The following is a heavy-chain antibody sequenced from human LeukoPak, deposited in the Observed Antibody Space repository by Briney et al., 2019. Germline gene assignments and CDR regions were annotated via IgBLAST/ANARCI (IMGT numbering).Heavy chain of an antibody. CDR1: GYSFTSYW. J-gene: IGHJ4*02. V-gene: IGHV5-51*01. CDR3: ARHLRGPEDIAGGPRYYFDY. Sequence: GESLKISCKGSGYSFTSYWIGWVRQMPGKGLEWMGIIYPGDSDTRYSQPFQGQVTISADKSINTAYLQWSRLKASDTAMYYCARHLRGPEDIAGGPRYYFDYWGQGTLVTVSS. CDR2: IYPGDSDT. D-gene: IGHD5-12*01.